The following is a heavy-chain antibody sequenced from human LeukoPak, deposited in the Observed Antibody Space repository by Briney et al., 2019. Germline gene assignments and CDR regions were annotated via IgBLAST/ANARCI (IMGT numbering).Heavy chain of an antibody. Sequence: GGSLRLSCAASGFTFSSYAMSWVRQAPGKGLEWVSAISGSGGSTYYADSVQGRFTISRDNSKNTLYLQMNSLRAEDTAVYYCAKAGLYTGSALWGQGTLVTVSS. CDR1: GFTFSSYA. CDR3: AKAGLYTGSAL. J-gene: IGHJ4*02. CDR2: ISGSGGST. V-gene: IGHV3-23*01. D-gene: IGHD1-26*01.